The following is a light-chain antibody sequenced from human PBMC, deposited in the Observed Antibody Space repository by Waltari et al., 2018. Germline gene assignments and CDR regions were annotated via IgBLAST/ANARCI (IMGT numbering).Light chain of an antibody. V-gene: IGKV1-9*01. J-gene: IGKJ5*01. Sequence: DIQLTQSPSFLSASVGDRVTIPCRASQGINTYLAWYQQKPGRAPKLLIYAASTLQSGVPSRFSGSGSGTDFTLTISSLQPEDFATYYCQQLDSYPITFAQGTRLDNK. CDR3: QQLDSYPIT. CDR1: QGINTY. CDR2: AAS.